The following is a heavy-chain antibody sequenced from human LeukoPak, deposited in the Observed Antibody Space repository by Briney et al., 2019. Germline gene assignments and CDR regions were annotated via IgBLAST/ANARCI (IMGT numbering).Heavy chain of an antibody. V-gene: IGHV3-33*01. CDR3: ARDMGRAWYGPPDY. D-gene: IGHD3-10*01. CDR2: IWNDGSET. CDR1: GFTFSNYG. Sequence: GGFLRLSCAASGFTFSNYGMHWVRQAPGKRLEWVAVIWNDGSETFHADSVKGRFRIARDNSKNTLYLQMNSLRAEDTAVYFCARDMGRAWYGPPDYWGQGTLFTASS. J-gene: IGHJ4*02.